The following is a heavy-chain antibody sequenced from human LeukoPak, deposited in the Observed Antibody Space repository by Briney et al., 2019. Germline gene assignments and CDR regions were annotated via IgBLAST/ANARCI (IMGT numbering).Heavy chain of an antibody. CDR2: INLDTGGT. CDR1: GFTLIAHY. D-gene: IGHD6-19*01. CDR3: ARVLTHSSAWYSFDF. Sequence: ASVKVSCKTSGFTLIAHYMHWVRQAPGQGLEYMGWINLDTGGTKFAQKFQGRVTMTRNISIRTAYMELSSLRSEDTAVYYCARVLTHSSAWYSFDFWGQGTLVTVSS. V-gene: IGHV1-2*02. J-gene: IGHJ4*02.